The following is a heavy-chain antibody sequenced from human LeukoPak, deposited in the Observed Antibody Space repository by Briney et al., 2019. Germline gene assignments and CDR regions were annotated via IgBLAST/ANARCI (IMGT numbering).Heavy chain of an antibody. V-gene: IGHV4-34*01. CDR1: GGSFSGYY. CDR3: ARVPTVTFFDY. Sequence: SETLSLTCAVYGGSFSGYYWSWIRQPPGEGLEWIGEINHSGSTNYNPSLKSRVTISVDTSKNQFSLKLSSVTAADTAVYYCARVPTVTFFDYWGQGTLVTVSS. D-gene: IGHD4-17*01. J-gene: IGHJ4*02. CDR2: INHSGST.